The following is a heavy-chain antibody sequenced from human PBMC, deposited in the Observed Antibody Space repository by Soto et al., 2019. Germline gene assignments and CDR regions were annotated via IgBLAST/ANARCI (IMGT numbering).Heavy chain of an antibody. D-gene: IGHD1-1*01. CDR2: IYYSGTT. CDR1: GGSISSYY. V-gene: IGHV4-59*12. CDR3: ASRYGCSFDY. Sequence: QVQLQESGPGLVKPSETLSLTCTVSGGSISSYYWSWIPQPPGKGLEWIGYIYYSGTTNYNPSPKGRATISVATSQNPLAPKWSSVAAADTAVYYCASRYGCSFDYWGQGTRVPVSS. J-gene: IGHJ4*02.